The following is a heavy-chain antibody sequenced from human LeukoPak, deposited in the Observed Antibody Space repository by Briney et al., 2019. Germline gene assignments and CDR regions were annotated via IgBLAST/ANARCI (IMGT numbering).Heavy chain of an antibody. Sequence: ASVKVSCKASGYTFTGYYIHWVRQAPGHGLEWMGRTNPNSGGTNYAQKFQGRVTMTRDTSINTAYKELSRLQSDDTAVYHCARGGPTFGSKYNWFDPWGQGTLVTVSS. CDR3: ARGGPTFGSKYNWFDP. CDR2: TNPNSGGT. J-gene: IGHJ5*02. CDR1: GYTFTGYY. V-gene: IGHV1-2*06. D-gene: IGHD2/OR15-2a*01.